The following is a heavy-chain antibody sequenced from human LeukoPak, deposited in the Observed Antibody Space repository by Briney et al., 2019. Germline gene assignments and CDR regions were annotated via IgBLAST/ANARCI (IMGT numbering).Heavy chain of an antibody. CDR1: GFTFSSYS. Sequence: PGGSLRLSCAASGFTFSSYSMNWVRQAPGKGLEWVSAISNSSKTTFYEDSVKGRFTTSRDNSKNTLYLQMNSLRAEDTAVYYCAKETRFLTVVTPYNYYYYGMDVWGQGTTVTVSS. CDR3: AKETRFLTVVTPYNYYYYGMDV. V-gene: IGHV3-23*01. J-gene: IGHJ6*02. CDR2: ISNSSKTT. D-gene: IGHD4-23*01.